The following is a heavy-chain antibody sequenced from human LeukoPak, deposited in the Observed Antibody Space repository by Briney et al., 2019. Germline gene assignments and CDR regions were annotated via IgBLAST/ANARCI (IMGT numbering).Heavy chain of an antibody. V-gene: IGHV4-39*07. CDR3: ARDHASGWFDP. J-gene: IGHJ5*02. Sequence: SETLSLTCTVSGGSISSSSYYWGWIRQPPGKGLEWIGSIYYSGSTYYNPSLKSRVTISVDTSKNQFSLKLSSVTAADTAVYYCARDHASGWFDPWGQGTLVTVSS. CDR1: GGSISSSSYY. CDR2: IYYSGST. D-gene: IGHD6-25*01.